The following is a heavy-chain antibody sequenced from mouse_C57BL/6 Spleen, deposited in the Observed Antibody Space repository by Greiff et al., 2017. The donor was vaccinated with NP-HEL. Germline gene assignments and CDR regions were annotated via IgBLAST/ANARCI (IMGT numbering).Heavy chain of an antibody. J-gene: IGHJ2*01. D-gene: IGHD3-2*02. CDR3: ARGQLRLQRSFDY. CDR1: GYTFTSYW. Sequence: QVQLQQPGAELVKPGASVKLSCKASGYTFTSYWMHWVKQRPGQGLEWIGMIHPNSGSTNYNEKFKSKATLTVDKSSSTAYMQLSSLTSEDSAVYYCARGQLRLQRSFDYWGQGTTLTVSS. V-gene: IGHV1-64*01. CDR2: IHPNSGST.